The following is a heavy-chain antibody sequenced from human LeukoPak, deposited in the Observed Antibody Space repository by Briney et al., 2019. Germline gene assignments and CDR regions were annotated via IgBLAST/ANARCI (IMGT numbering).Heavy chain of an antibody. CDR3: ARNYRYGAPDYMDV. CDR1: GFTFSSYS. CDR2: ISSSSSTI. Sequence: GGSLRLSCAASGFTFSSYSMNWVRQAPGEGLEWVSYISSSSSTIYYADSVKGRFTISRDNAKNPLYLQMNSLRAEDTAVYYCARNYRYGAPDYMDVWGKGTTVTVSS. D-gene: IGHD4-17*01. V-gene: IGHV3-48*01. J-gene: IGHJ6*03.